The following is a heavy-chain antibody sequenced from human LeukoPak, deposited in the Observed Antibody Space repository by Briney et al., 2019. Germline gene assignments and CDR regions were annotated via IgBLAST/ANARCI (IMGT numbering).Heavy chain of an antibody. V-gene: IGHV4-59*11. CDR2: THYSGRT. J-gene: IGHJ3*02. Sequence: SETLSLTCSVSGGSISRHFWSWIRQPPGKGLDWIAFTHYSGRTKYNPSLQSRVTLSIDTSENNFSLKLTSVTAADTAVYYCARLLDNDSSGDPDTFDMWGQGTVVSVSS. D-gene: IGHD3-22*01. CDR1: GGSISRHF. CDR3: ARLLDNDSSGDPDTFDM.